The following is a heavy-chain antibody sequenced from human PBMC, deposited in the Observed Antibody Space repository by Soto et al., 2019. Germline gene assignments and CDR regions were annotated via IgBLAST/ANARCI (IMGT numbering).Heavy chain of an antibody. CDR2: IYYSGST. Sequence: PSETLSLTCTVSGGSISSGGYYWSWIRQHPGKGLEWIGYIYYSGSTYYNPSLKSRVTISVDTSKNQFSLKLSSVTAADTAVYYCARDRAAYDSSGYYYADVPYNWFDPWGQGTLVTVSS. V-gene: IGHV4-31*03. D-gene: IGHD3-22*01. J-gene: IGHJ5*02. CDR3: ARDRAAYDSSGYYYADVPYNWFDP. CDR1: GGSISSGGYY.